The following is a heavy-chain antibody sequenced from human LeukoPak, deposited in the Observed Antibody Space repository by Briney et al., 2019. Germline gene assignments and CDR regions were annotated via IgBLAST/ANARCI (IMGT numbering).Heavy chain of an antibody. J-gene: IGHJ3*02. CDR1: GFTFNLYW. D-gene: IGHD4-23*01. CDR2: IKQDGSEK. Sequence: PGGSLRLSCAASGFTFNLYWMSWVRQAPGKGLEWVANIKQDGSEKYYVDSVRGRFTFSRDNAKNSLYLQMNSLRAEDTAVYYCARDQTVVTPNDAFDIWGQGTMVTVSS. V-gene: IGHV3-7*01. CDR3: ARDQTVVTPNDAFDI.